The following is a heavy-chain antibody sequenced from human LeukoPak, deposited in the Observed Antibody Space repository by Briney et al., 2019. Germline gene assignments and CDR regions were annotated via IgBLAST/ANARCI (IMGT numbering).Heavy chain of an antibody. D-gene: IGHD5-18*01. J-gene: IGHJ4*02. V-gene: IGHV3-21*01. CDR2: ISSSSSYG. CDR3: ARDSHSYGYLDY. Sequence: GGSLRLSCAASGFTFSSYSMNWVRQAPGKGLEWVSSISSSSSYGYYADSVKGRFTISRDNAKNSLYLQMNSLRAEDTAVYYCARDSHSYGYLDYWGQGTLVTVSS. CDR1: GFTFSSYS.